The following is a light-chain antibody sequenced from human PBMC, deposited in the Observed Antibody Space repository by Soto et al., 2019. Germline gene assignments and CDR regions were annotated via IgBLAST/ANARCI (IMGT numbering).Light chain of an antibody. V-gene: IGKV3-15*01. J-gene: IGKJ5*01. Sequence: EIVVTQSPATLSVSPGRSATLSCRASQSVSSDLAWYQQKPGQAPRLIXYYTSTRATGFPARFSGGGSGTEFTLTISSLQSEDFAVYYCQQYNNWPPITFGQGTRLEIK. CDR2: YTS. CDR3: QQYNNWPPIT. CDR1: QSVSSD.